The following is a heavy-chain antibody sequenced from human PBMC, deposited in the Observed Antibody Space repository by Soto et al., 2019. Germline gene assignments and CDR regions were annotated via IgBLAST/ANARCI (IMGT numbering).Heavy chain of an antibody. CDR1: GFTFSSYA. CDR3: ARLRADYYDSSGPFAY. Sequence: QVQLVESGGGVVQPGRSLRLSCAASGFTFSSYAMLWVRQAPGKGLEWVPVISYDGSNKYYADSVKGRFTISRDNSKNTLYLQMNSLRAEDTAVYYCARLRADYYDSSGPFAYWGQGTLVTVSS. CDR2: ISYDGSNK. D-gene: IGHD3-22*01. J-gene: IGHJ4*02. V-gene: IGHV3-30-3*01.